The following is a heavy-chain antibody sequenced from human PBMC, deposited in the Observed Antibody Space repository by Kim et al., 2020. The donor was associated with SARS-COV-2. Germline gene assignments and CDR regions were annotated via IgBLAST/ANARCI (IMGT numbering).Heavy chain of an antibody. Sequence: GGSLRLSCAASGFTLRSYAMSWVRQAPGKGLEWVSVISGDGGTRYYADSVMGRFTISRDTSKNTLYLQMNSLRAEDTAVYHCAKHRGDRNSQTASNLWGQGTMVAVSA. CDR2: ISGDGGTR. CDR3: AKHRGDRNSQTASNL. CDR1: GFTLRSYA. V-gene: IGHV3-23*01. D-gene: IGHD3-16*01. J-gene: IGHJ3*01.